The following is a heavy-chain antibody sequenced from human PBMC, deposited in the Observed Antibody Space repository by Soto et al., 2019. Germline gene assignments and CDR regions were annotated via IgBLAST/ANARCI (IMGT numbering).Heavy chain of an antibody. CDR1: GLTFSRFA. Sequence: EVQVLQSGGGLVQPGGSLRLSCAASGLTFSRFAMSWVRQAPGKGLEWVAAIHGSGAITNYADSVRGRFTISRDNSKDTMYLQLNSLRVKETAVYYVAKDRAPGSYTDWCFDVWGCGNLVTVSS. J-gene: IGHJ2*01. D-gene: IGHD3-10*01. CDR2: IHGSGAIT. CDR3: AKDRAPGSYTDWCFDV. V-gene: IGHV3-23*01.